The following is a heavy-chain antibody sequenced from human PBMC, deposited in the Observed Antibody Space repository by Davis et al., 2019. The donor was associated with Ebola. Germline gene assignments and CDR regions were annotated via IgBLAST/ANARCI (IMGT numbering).Heavy chain of an antibody. CDR3: ATYSSSPADFDH. V-gene: IGHV1-46*01. Sequence: ASVKVSCKTFGYLFTKYYMHWVRQAPGQGLEWMGVVDPSNGGTAYAQKFQGRVNMTTDTSTNTVDIELSSLRSEDTAVYFCATYSSSPADFDHWGQGTLVIVSS. J-gene: IGHJ4*02. CDR1: GYLFTKYY. D-gene: IGHD6-6*01. CDR2: VDPSNGGT.